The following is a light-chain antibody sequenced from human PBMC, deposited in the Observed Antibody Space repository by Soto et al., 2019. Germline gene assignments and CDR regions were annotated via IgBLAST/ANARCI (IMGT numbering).Light chain of an antibody. J-gene: IGKJ4*01. V-gene: IGKV3-11*01. CDR3: QQRSNWPPLT. Sequence: EIVLTQSPATLSVSPGERATLSCRASQSVSSSLAWYQHKPGQAPRLLIYDASNRATGIPARFSGSGSGTDLTLTISSLEPEDFAVYYCQQRSNWPPLTFGGGTKVEIK. CDR2: DAS. CDR1: QSVSSS.